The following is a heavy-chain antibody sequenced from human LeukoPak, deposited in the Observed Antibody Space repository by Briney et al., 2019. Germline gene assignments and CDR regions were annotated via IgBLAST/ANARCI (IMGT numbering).Heavy chain of an antibody. CDR3: TREGVDVFDI. CDR2: ISSGSTYI. V-gene: IGHV3-21*01. J-gene: IGHJ3*02. D-gene: IGHD3-10*01. CDR1: GFTFSVYG. Sequence: PGGSLRLSCAASGFTFSVYGMHWVRQAPGKGLEWVSSISSGSTYIYYADSVKGRFTISRDNTKNSLYLQMNSLRAEDTAVCYCTREGVDVFDIWGQGTMVTVSS.